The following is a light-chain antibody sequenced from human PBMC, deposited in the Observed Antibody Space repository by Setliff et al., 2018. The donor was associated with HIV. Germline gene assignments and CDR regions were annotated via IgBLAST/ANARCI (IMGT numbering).Light chain of an antibody. Sequence: QSVLTQPPSASGSPGQSVTISCTGTSRDIGNYNFISWYQQHPGKAPKLVIYDVNKRPAGVPARFSGSKSGNTASLTVSGLLADDEADYYCNSYAGNDIYVFGTGTKVTV. CDR1: SRDIGNYNF. CDR3: NSYAGNDIYV. CDR2: DVN. V-gene: IGLV2-8*01. J-gene: IGLJ1*01.